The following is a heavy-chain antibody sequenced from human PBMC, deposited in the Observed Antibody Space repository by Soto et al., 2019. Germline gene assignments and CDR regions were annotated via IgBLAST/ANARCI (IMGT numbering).Heavy chain of an antibody. CDR3: ARVQAMAYDAFDI. CDR2: INPNSGGT. CDR1: GHTFTGYY. J-gene: IGHJ3*02. Sequence: ASVKVSCKASGHTFTGYYMHWVRQAPGQGLEWMGWINPNSGGTNYAQKFQGRVTMTRDTSISTAYMELSRLRSDDTAVYYCARVQAMAYDAFDIWGQGTMVTVSS. D-gene: IGHD5-18*01. V-gene: IGHV1-2*02.